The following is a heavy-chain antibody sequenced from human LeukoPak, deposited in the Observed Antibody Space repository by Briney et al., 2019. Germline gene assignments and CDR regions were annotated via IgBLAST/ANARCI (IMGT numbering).Heavy chain of an antibody. J-gene: IGHJ4*02. CDR2: ISAYNGNT. V-gene: IGHV1-18*01. D-gene: IGHD5-18*01. CDR1: GYTFTSYG. Sequence: ASVKVSCTASGYTFTSYGISWVRQAPGQGLEWMGWISAYNGNTNYAQKLQGRVTMTTDTSTSTAYMELRSLRSEDTAVYYCAAPSRIQLDYWGQGTLVTVSS. CDR3: AAPSRIQLDY.